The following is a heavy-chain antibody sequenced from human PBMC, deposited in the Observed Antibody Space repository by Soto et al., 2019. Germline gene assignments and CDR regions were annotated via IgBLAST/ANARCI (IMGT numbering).Heavy chain of an antibody. J-gene: IGHJ4*02. CDR1: GYSITSGYY. Sequence: SETLSLTCAVSGYSITSGYYWGWIRQPPGKGLEWIGSIYHSGNTYYNPSLKSRVTISVDTSKNQFSLKLTSVSAADTAVYYCARGYDYDSGGYLFDYWGQGTLVTVSS. CDR2: IYHSGNT. CDR3: ARGYDYDSGGYLFDY. D-gene: IGHD3-22*01. V-gene: IGHV4-38-2*01.